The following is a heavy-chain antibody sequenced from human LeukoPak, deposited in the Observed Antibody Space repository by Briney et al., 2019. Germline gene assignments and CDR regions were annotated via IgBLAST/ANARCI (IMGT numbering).Heavy chain of an antibody. V-gene: IGHV3-43D*03. CDR3: AKDSSGWYYGYYYYMDV. CDR2: ISWDGGST. CDR1: GFTFDDYA. D-gene: IGHD6-19*01. Sequence: GGSLRLSCAASGFTFDDYAMHWVRQAPGKGLEWVSLISWDGGSTYYADSVKGRLTISRDNSKNTLYLQMNSLRAEDTAVYYCAKDSSGWYYGYYYYMDVWGKGTTVTISS. J-gene: IGHJ6*03.